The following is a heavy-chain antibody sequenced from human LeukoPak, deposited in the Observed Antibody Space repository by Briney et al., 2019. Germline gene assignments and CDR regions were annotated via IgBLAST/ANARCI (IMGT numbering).Heavy chain of an antibody. J-gene: IGHJ2*01. CDR1: GGTFSSYA. CDR3: ARDKGIAVAGGVAYYWYFDL. D-gene: IGHD6-19*01. Sequence: SVKVSCKASGGTFSSYAISWVRQAPGQGLEWMGGIIPIFGTANYAQKFQGRVTITSDESTSTAYMELSSLRSEDTAVYYCARDKGIAVAGGVAYYWYFDLWGRGTLVTVSS. CDR2: IIPIFGTA. V-gene: IGHV1-69*13.